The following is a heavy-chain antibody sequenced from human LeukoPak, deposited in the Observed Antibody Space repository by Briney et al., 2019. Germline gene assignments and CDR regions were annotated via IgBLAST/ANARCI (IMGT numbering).Heavy chain of an antibody. CDR2: ISYDGSNK. D-gene: IGHD3-22*01. Sequence: PGRSLRLSCAASGFTFSSYAMHWVRQAPGKGLEWVAVISYDGSNKYYADSVKGRFTISRDNSKNTLYLQMNSLRAEDTAVYYCARDEKPHYYDSSGTFDYWGQGTLVTVSS. CDR1: GFTFSSYA. CDR3: ARDEKPHYYDSSGTFDY. V-gene: IGHV3-30*04. J-gene: IGHJ4*02.